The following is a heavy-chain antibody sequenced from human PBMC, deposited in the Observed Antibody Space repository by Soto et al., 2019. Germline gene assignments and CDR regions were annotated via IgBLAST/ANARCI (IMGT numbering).Heavy chain of an antibody. V-gene: IGHV3-7*05. Sequence: EVQLVEFGGNLVQPGGSLRLSCAASGSTFIDYWMSWVRQAPGKGLEWVGGIMEDGGITAYRDTVKDRCSISRDNAKNSVYLQMNSLRVEDTATYFCVRSRDFPRFDLWGQGTLVTVSS. D-gene: IGHD2-2*01. CDR3: VRSRDFPRFDL. CDR2: IMEDGGIT. CDR1: GSTFIDYW. J-gene: IGHJ4*02.